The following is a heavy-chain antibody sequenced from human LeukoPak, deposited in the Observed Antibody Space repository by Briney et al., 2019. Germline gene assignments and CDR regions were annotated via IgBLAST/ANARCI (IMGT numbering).Heavy chain of an antibody. V-gene: IGHV4-4*07. Sequence: SETLSLTCTVSGGSISNYHWSWIRRPAGKGLEWIGQIHTSGSTNYNPPLKSRVTMSIDTPENQLSLTIRSVTAADTAVYYCARGDISSGWSFDYWGQGTLVTASS. J-gene: IGHJ4*02. CDR2: IHTSGST. D-gene: IGHD6-19*01. CDR1: GGSISNYH. CDR3: ARGDISSGWSFDY.